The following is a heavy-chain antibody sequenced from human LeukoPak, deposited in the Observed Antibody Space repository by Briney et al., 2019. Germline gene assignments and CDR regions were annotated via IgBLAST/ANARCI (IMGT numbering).Heavy chain of an antibody. J-gene: IGHJ4*02. D-gene: IGHD3-16*01. Sequence: SCKASGYTFTGYYMHWVRQPPGKGLEWVAVISKDGNDKYYADSVKGRCTISRDNSRNTLYLQVNSLRAEDTAVYYCARDLIRGGQGTLVTVSS. CDR2: ISKDGNDK. CDR3: ARDLIR. CDR1: GYTFTGYY. V-gene: IGHV3-30*04.